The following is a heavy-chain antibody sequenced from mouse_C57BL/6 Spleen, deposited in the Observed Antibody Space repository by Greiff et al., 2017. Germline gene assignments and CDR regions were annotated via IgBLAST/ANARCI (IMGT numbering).Heavy chain of an antibody. J-gene: IGHJ3*01. CDR2: INPGSGGT. V-gene: IGHV1-54*01. Sequence: VQLQQSGAELVRPGTSVKVSCKASGYAFTNYLIEWVKQRPGQGLEWIGVINPGSGGTNYNEKVKGKATLTADKSSSTAYMQLSSLTSEDSAVYFCARSGDDGSPLFAYWGQGTLVTVSA. D-gene: IGHD1-1*01. CDR1: GYAFTNYL. CDR3: ARSGDDGSPLFAY.